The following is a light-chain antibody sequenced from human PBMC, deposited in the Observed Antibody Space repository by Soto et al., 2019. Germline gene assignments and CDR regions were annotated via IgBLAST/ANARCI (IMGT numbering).Light chain of an antibody. CDR2: DAS. CDR1: QSISTW. J-gene: IGKJ5*01. Sequence: DIHITQSPSTVSASVWDAVTITCRASQSISTWLAWYQQKPGKAPNLLIYDASTLESGGPSGFSGSGSGTEFTLTISSLQPDDSATYYCQQYNSYPYTFGQGTRLEIK. CDR3: QQYNSYPYT. V-gene: IGKV1-5*01.